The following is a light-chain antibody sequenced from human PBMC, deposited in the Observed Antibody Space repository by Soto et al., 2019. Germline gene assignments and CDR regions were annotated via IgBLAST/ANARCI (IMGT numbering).Light chain of an antibody. J-gene: IGLJ2*01. CDR1: SSDIGAYNY. V-gene: IGLV2-11*01. CDR3: CSYAGSYPVV. Sequence: QSALTQPRSVSGSPGQSVTISCTGTSSDIGAYNYVSWYQHYPGKAPTLMINDVSNRPSGVPDRFSGPKSGNTASLTISGLQAEDEADYYCCSYAGSYPVVFGGGTKVTVL. CDR2: DVS.